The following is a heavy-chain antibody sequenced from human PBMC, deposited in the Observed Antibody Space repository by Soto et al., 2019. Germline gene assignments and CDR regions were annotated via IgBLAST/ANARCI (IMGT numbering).Heavy chain of an antibody. J-gene: IGHJ4*02. Sequence: QVRLVQSGAEVKKPGASVKVSCKASGYTFTGYYMHWVRQAPGQGLEWMGWLNPNSGGTNYAQKFQGRVTMTRDTSISTADKEVSRMRADDTAGYYGARGEGDIVAGYWGQGTLVTVFS. V-gene: IGHV1-2*02. CDR3: ARGEGDIVAGY. CDR2: LNPNSGGT. CDR1: GYTFTGYY. D-gene: IGHD2-15*01.